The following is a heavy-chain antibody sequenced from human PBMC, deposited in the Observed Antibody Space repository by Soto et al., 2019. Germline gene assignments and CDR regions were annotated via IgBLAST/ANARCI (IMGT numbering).Heavy chain of an antibody. J-gene: IGHJ2*01. D-gene: IGHD1-20*01. Sequence: GSLRLSCAASGFTFYSYSMNWVRKAPGKGLEWVSDISSSATTTSYANPVKGRFTISRDDAKNSLYLQMNSLRAEDTALYYCARAYMNSWYLDLWGRGTLVTVSS. CDR1: GFTFYSYS. CDR3: ARAYMNSWYLDL. V-gene: IGHV3-48*01. CDR2: ISSSATTT.